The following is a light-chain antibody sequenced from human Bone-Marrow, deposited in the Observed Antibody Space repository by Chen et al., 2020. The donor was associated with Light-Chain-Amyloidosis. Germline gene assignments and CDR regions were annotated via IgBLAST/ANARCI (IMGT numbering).Light chain of an antibody. CDR3: SSYTGADNLFV. Sequence: QSALTQPRSVSGSPGQTVTISCTGTSSDVGAYNYVSWYHQHSGEAPKFIIYDVDKRPSGVPDRFSGSKSGNTASLTISGLQPEDDADYYCSSYTGADNLFVFGSGTSVTVL. CDR2: DVD. CDR1: SSDVGAYNY. J-gene: IGLJ1*01. V-gene: IGLV2-11*01.